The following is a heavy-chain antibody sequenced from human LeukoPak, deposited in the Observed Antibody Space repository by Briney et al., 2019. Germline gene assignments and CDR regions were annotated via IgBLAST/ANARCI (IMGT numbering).Heavy chain of an antibody. D-gene: IGHD2-2*01. V-gene: IGHV4-34*01. Sequence: SETLSLTCAVYGGSFSGYYWSWIRQPPGKGLEWTGEINHSGSTNYNPSLKSRVTISVDTSKNQFSLKLSSVTAADTAVYYCARKGYCSSTSCYGDAFDIWGQGTMVTVSS. CDR3: ARKGYCSSTSCYGDAFDI. CDR2: INHSGST. J-gene: IGHJ3*02. CDR1: GGSFSGYY.